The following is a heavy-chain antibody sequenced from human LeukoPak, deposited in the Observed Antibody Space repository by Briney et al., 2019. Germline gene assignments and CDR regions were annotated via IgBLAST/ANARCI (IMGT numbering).Heavy chain of an antibody. CDR2: IYTSGST. D-gene: IGHD6-19*01. V-gene: IGHV4-4*07. J-gene: IGHJ5*02. CDR1: GGSIRSYY. CDR3: ARRYRRIAVAGRGHWFDP. Sequence: SETLSLTCAVSGGSIRSYYWSWIRQPAGKGLEWIGRIYTSGSTNYNPSLKSRVTMSVDTSKNQFSLKLSSVTAADTAVYYCARRYRRIAVAGRGHWFDPWGQGTLVTVSS.